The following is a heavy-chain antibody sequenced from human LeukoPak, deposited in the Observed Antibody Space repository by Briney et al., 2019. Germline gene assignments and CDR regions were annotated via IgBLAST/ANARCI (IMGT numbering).Heavy chain of an antibody. J-gene: IGHJ5*02. CDR3: ARLEGGKRGYSYVDR. CDR1: GGSISSYY. D-gene: IGHD5-18*01. V-gene: IGHV4-59*08. Sequence: SETLSLTCTVSGGSISSYYWSWIRQPPGKGLEWIGYIYYSGSTNYNPSLKSRVTISVDTSKNQFSLKLSSVTAADTAVYYCARLEGGKRGYSYVDRWGRGTLVTVSS. CDR2: IYYSGST.